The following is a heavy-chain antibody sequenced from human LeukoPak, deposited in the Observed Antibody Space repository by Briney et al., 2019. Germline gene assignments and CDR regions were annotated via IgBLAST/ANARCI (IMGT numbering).Heavy chain of an antibody. CDR2: IWYDGSNK. V-gene: IGHV3-33*03. CDR3: VRLSGPLDDY. CDR1: GFTFSSYG. Sequence: GGSLRLSCAVSGFTFSSYGMHWVRQAPGKGLEWVAVIWYDGSNKNYADSVKGRFTISRDNANSSLYLQMNSLRAEDTAIYYCVRLSGPLDDYWGQGTLVTVSS. J-gene: IGHJ4*02. D-gene: IGHD1-26*01.